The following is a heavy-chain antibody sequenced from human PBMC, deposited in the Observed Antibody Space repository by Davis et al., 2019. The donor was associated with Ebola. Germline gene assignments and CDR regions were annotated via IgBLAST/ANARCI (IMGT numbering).Heavy chain of an antibody. Sequence: ASVKVSCKASGYTFTSYYMHWVRQAPGQGLEWMGIINPSGGSTSYAQKFQGRVTMTRDTSISTAYMELSRLRSDDTAVYYCARSLAIAAGMDVWGQGTTVTVSS. J-gene: IGHJ6*02. D-gene: IGHD6-25*01. V-gene: IGHV1-46*01. CDR2: INPSGGST. CDR1: GYTFTSYY. CDR3: ARSLAIAAGMDV.